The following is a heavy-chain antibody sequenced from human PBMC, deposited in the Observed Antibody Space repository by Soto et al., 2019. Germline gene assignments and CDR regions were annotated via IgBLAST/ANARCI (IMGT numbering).Heavy chain of an antibody. V-gene: IGHV1-69*13. Sequence: GASVKVSCKASGGTFSSYAISWVRQAPGQGLEWMGGIIPIFGTANYAQKFQGRVTITADESTSTAYMELSSLRSEDTAVYYCAREGLAPMGRGGNYYFDYWGQGTLVTVSS. CDR2: IIPIFGTA. J-gene: IGHJ4*02. CDR3: AREGLAPMGRGGNYYFDY. D-gene: IGHD3-10*01. CDR1: GGTFSSYA.